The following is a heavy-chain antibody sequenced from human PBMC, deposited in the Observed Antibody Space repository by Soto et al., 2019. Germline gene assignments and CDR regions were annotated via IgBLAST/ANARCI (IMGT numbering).Heavy chain of an antibody. CDR1: GYTFTSYG. CDR3: ARGFWSGYYTSGAFDI. V-gene: IGHV1-18*04. CDR2: ISAYNGNT. Sequence: ASVKVSCKASGYTFTSYGISWVRQAPGQWLEWMGWISAYNGNTNYAQKLQGIVIMTTDTSTSTAYMELRSLRSDDTAVYYCARGFWSGYYTSGAFDIWDQGTMVTVSS. J-gene: IGHJ3*02. D-gene: IGHD3-3*01.